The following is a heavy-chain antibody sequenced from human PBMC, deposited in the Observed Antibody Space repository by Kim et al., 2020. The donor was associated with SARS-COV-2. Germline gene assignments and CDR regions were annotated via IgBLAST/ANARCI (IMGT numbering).Heavy chain of an antibody. Sequence: FQGRVTITRDTSASTAYMELSSLRSEDTAVYYCARLSYHYDSSGYSWFDPWGQGTLVTVSS. V-gene: IGHV1-3*01. CDR3: ARLSYHYDSSGYSWFDP. J-gene: IGHJ5*02. D-gene: IGHD3-22*01.